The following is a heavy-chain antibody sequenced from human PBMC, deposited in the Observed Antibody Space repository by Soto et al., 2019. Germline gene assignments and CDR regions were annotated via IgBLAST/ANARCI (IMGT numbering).Heavy chain of an antibody. J-gene: IGHJ5*02. V-gene: IGHV3-48*02. CDR3: ARERAVGIAVALNWFDP. CDR2: ISSSSSTI. CDR1: GFTFSSYS. D-gene: IGHD6-19*01. Sequence: EVQLVESGGGLVQPGGSLRLSCAASGFTFSSYSMNWVLQAPGKGLEWVSYISSSSSTIYYADSVKGRFTISRDNAKNSLYLQMNSLRDEDTAVYYCARERAVGIAVALNWFDPWGQGTLVTVSS.